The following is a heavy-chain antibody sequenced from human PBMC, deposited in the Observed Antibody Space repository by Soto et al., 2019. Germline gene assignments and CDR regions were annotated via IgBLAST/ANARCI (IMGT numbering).Heavy chain of an antibody. D-gene: IGHD1-7*01. V-gene: IGHV3-48*04. Sequence: GGSLRLSCAASGFTFSSYSMSWIRQAPGKGLEWVSYISSSGSTIYYADSVKGRFTISRDNAKNSLYLQMNSLRAEDTAVYYCAPLPNPQGLELRDYWGQGTLVTVSS. CDR1: GFTFSSYS. J-gene: IGHJ4*02. CDR2: ISSSGSTI. CDR3: APLPNPQGLELRDY.